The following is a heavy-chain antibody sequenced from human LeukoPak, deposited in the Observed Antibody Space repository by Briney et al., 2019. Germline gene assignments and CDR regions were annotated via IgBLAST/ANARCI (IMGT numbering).Heavy chain of an antibody. D-gene: IGHD4-23*01. Sequence: SETLSLTCAVYGGSFSGYYWSWIRQPPGKGLEWIGEINHSGSTNYNPSLKSRVTISVDTSKNQFSLKLSSVTAADTAVYYCAREIKLRWSRRGNFDYWGQGTRVTVSS. J-gene: IGHJ4*02. CDR1: GGSFSGYY. V-gene: IGHV4-34*01. CDR3: AREIKLRWSRRGNFDY. CDR2: INHSGST.